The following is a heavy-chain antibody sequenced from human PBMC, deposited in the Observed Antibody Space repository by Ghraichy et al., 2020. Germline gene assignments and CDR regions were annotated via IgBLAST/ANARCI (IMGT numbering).Heavy chain of an antibody. V-gene: IGHV3-23*01. D-gene: IGHD1-1*01. Sequence: ESLNISCAASGFTFSSYAMSWVRQAPGKGLEWVSAISDSGDSPYYADSVKGRFTISRDNSKNTLYLQMNSLRADDTALYYCAKGRVRTGGTTFDFWGQGTLVTVSS. J-gene: IGHJ4*02. CDR2: ISDSGDSP. CDR3: AKGRVRTGGTTFDF. CDR1: GFTFSSYA.